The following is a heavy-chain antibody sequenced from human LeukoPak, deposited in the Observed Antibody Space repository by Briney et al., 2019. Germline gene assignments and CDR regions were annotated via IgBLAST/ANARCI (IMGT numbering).Heavy chain of an antibody. Sequence: SETLSLTCTVSGGSLSSYYWSWIRQPPGKGLEWIGYIYYSGSTNYNPSLKSRVTISVDTSKNQFSLKLSSVTAADTAVYYCASHGGADYYDSKGYFDYWGQGTLVTVSS. J-gene: IGHJ4*02. D-gene: IGHD3-22*01. V-gene: IGHV4-59*08. CDR2: IYYSGST. CDR1: GGSLSSYY. CDR3: ASHGGADYYDSKGYFDY.